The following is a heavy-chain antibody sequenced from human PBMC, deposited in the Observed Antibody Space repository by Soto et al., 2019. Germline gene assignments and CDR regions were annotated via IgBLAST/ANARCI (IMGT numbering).Heavy chain of an antibody. V-gene: IGHV3-30-3*01. Sequence: EESLRLSCAASGFSFNDHAMHWVRQAPGKGLEWVAVVSYDGNTKQYADSVKGRFTISRDTSNNTLYLQMNSLTTEDTGVYYCARDRPYGDPNWFDPWGQGTLVTVSS. D-gene: IGHD4-17*01. CDR2: VSYDGNTK. J-gene: IGHJ5*02. CDR3: ARDRPYGDPNWFDP. CDR1: GFSFNDHA.